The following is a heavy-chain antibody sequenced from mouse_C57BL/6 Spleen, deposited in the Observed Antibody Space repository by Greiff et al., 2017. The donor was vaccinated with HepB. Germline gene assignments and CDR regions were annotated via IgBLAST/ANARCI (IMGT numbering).Heavy chain of an antibody. V-gene: IGHV1-64*01. D-gene: IGHD2-1*01. CDR3: ARSTMVYYFDY. CDR1: GYTFTSYW. J-gene: IGHJ2*01. CDR2: IHPNSGST. Sequence: QVQLQQPGAELVKPGASVKLSCKASGYTFTSYWMHWVKQRPGQGLGWIGMIHPNSGSTNYNEKFKSKATLTVDKSSSTAYMQLSSLTSEDSAVYYCARSTMVYYFDYWGQGTTLTVSS.